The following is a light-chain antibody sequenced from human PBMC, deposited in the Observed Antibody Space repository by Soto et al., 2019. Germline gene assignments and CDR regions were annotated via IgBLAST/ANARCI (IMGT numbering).Light chain of an antibody. Sequence: EILLTQSPGTLSLSPGERATLSCRASQSLNRRYLAWYQQKPGQAPRLLIYDASRRVAGIPARFSGSGSGTEFTLTISALQSEDFGIYYCQQYKSWRTFGQGTKVDIK. V-gene: IGKV3-15*01. CDR2: DAS. CDR1: QSLNRRY. CDR3: QQYKSWRT. J-gene: IGKJ1*01.